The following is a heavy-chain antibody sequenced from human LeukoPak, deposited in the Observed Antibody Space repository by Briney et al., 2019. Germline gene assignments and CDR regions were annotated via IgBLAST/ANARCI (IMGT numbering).Heavy chain of an antibody. V-gene: IGHV3-23*01. CDR2: ISGSGGRT. CDR1: GFTFSSYA. J-gene: IGHJ4*02. Sequence: SGGSLRLSCAASGFTFSSYAMNWVRQAPGKGLEVVSVISGSGGRTYYADSVKGSFTISRDNAKNTLYLHMNSLRAEDTAIYSYARGVTGRLDYWGQGTLVTVSS. D-gene: IGHD3-9*01. CDR3: ARGVTGRLDY.